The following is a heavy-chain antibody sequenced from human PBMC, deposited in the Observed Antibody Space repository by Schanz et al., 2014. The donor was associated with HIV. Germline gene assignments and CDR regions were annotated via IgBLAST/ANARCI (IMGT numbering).Heavy chain of an antibody. Sequence: EVQLLESGGGLVQPGGSLRLSCAVSGLPFSTSAMSWVRQAPGKGLEWVSDISGSGSSITYSADSVKGRFTISRDNSKNTLYLQMNSLRAEDTAVYYCALSRPSGYGGSWYFDLWGRGTLVAVSS. J-gene: IGHJ2*01. CDR3: ALSRPSGYGGSWYFDL. CDR1: GLPFSTSA. CDR2: ISGSGSSIT. V-gene: IGHV3-23*01. D-gene: IGHD2-15*01.